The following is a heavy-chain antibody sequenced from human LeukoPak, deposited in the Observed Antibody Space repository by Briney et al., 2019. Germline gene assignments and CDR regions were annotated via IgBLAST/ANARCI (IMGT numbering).Heavy chain of an antibody. CDR1: GGSISSGSYY. CDR2: IYTSGST. J-gene: IGHJ3*02. V-gene: IGHV4-61*02. D-gene: IGHD3-9*01. CDR3: ARAISRYFDWSRNPDASDI. Sequence: SETLSLTCTVSGGSISSGSYYWSWIRQPAGKGLEWIGRIYTSGSTNYNPSLKSRVTISVDTSKNQFSLKLSSVTAADTAVYYCARAISRYFDWSRNPDASDIWGQGTMVTVSS.